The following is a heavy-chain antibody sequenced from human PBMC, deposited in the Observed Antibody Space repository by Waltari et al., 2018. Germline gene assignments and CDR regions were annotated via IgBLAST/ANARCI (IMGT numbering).Heavy chain of an antibody. D-gene: IGHD2-8*01. J-gene: IGHJ4*02. Sequence: QVQLQQWGAGLLKPSETLSLTCAVYGWTFSGYYWSWIRQPPGKGLELIGEINHRGSTNYNPSLRSRVTISVDTSKNQFSLKLSSVTAGDTALYYCARGTNVRVYRYWGQGTLVTVSS. V-gene: IGHV4-34*01. CDR3: ARGTNVRVYRY. CDR1: GWTFSGYY. CDR2: INHRGST.